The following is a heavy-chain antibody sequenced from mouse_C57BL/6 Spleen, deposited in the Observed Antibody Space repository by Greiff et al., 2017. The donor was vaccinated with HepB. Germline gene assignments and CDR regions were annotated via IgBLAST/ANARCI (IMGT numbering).Heavy chain of an antibody. V-gene: IGHV1-55*01. D-gene: IGHD1-1*01. CDR2: IYPGSGST. CDR3: ARPYYYGSSYPYYFDY. J-gene: IGHJ2*01. Sequence: QVQLQQPGAELVKPGASVKMSCKASGYTFTSYWITWVKQRPGQGLEWIGDIYPGSGSTNYNEKFKSKATLTVDTSSSTAYMQLSSLTSEDSAVYYCARPYYYGSSYPYYFDYWGQGTTLTVSS. CDR1: GYTFTSYW.